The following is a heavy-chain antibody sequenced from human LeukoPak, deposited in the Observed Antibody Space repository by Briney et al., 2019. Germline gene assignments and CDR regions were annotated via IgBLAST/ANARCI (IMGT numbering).Heavy chain of an antibody. CDR2: IRYDGSNR. V-gene: IGHV3-30*02. Sequence: GGSLRLSCAASGFTFSSYGMHWVRQAPGKGLEWVAFIRYDGSNRYYADSVKGRFTISRDNSKNTLYLQMNSLRAEDTAVYYCARGGTMVRGVIDSLYYYMDVWGKGTTVTVSS. D-gene: IGHD3-10*01. J-gene: IGHJ6*03. CDR3: ARGGTMVRGVIDSLYYYMDV. CDR1: GFTFSSYG.